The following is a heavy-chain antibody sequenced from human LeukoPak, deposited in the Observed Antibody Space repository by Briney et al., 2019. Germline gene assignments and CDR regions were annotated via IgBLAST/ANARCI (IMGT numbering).Heavy chain of an antibody. V-gene: IGHV4-59*01. CDR2: IYYSGST. CDR3: ARLTAMGTYNWFDP. Sequence: PSETLSLTCTVSGGSISSYYWSWIRQPPGKGLEWIGYIYYSGSTNYNPSLKSRVTISVDTSKNQFSLKLSSVTAADTAVYYCARLTAMGTYNWFDPWGQGTLVTVSS. CDR1: GGSISSYY. J-gene: IGHJ5*02. D-gene: IGHD5-18*01.